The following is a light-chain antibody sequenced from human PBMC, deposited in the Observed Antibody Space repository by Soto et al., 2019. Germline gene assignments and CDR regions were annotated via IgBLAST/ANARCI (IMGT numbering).Light chain of an antibody. J-gene: IGKJ1*01. V-gene: IGKV1-39*01. Sequence: DIQMTQSPSSLSASVGDRVTITCRASQSISSYLHWYQQKPGKAPKLLIYAASNLQSGVPSRFSASGAGTDFTLTSNSLQPEDFATYYCQQCYSTPWTFGPGTKVEIK. CDR2: AAS. CDR1: QSISSY. CDR3: QQCYSTPWT.